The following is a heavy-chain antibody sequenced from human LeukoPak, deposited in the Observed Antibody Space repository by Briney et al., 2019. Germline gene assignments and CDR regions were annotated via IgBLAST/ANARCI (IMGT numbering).Heavy chain of an antibody. J-gene: IGHJ4*02. CDR3: AKGSLIYSSSWYAGSFDY. V-gene: IGHV3-30*02. Sequence: GGSLRLSCAASGFTFSSYGMHWVRQAPGKGLEWVAFILYDGSNKYYADSVKGRFTISRDNSKNTLYLQMNSLRAEDTAVYYCAKGSLIYSSSWYAGSFDYWGQGTLVTVSS. CDR1: GFTFSSYG. D-gene: IGHD6-13*01. CDR2: ILYDGSNK.